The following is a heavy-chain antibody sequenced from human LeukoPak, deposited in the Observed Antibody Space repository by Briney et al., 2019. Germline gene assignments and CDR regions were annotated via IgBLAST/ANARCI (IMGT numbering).Heavy chain of an antibody. J-gene: IGHJ4*02. V-gene: IGHV3-33*01. CDR2: IWYDGSNK. CDR3: ARDHGSGSYFSHCDY. D-gene: IGHD3-10*01. CDR1: GFTFSSYG. Sequence: GGSLRLSCAAFGFTFSSYGMHWVRQAPDKGLEWVAVIWYDGSNKYYADSVKGRFTISRDNSKNTLYLQMNSLRAEDTAVYYCARDHGSGSYFSHCDYWGQGTLVTVSS.